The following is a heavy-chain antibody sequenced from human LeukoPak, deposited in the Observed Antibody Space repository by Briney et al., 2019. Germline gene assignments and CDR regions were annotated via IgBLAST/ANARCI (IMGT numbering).Heavy chain of an antibody. J-gene: IGHJ4*02. CDR3: ARGTIAAPGTDY. Sequence: GGSLRLSCAAPGSTLCGHLMHRGRHAPGEGLEWVANLKQDGSEKHFADSVKGRFTISRDNAENSLYLQMNSLRAEDTAMYYCARGTIAAPGTDYWGQGTLVTVSS. V-gene: IGHV3-7*01. CDR2: LKQDGSEK. D-gene: IGHD6-13*01. CDR1: GSTLCGHL.